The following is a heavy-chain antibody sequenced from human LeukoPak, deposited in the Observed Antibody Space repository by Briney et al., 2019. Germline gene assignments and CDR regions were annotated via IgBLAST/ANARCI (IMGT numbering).Heavy chain of an antibody. CDR3: ARDVYDYGDSDY. Sequence: GGSLRLSCAASGFTFTSYSLNWVRQAPGKGLEWVSYISSSGTTTDYADSVKGRFTISRDNAKYSLYLQMNSLRAEDTAVYYCARDVYDYGDSDYWGQGTLVTVSS. CDR1: GFTFTSYS. D-gene: IGHD4-17*01. V-gene: IGHV3-48*04. J-gene: IGHJ4*02. CDR2: ISSSGTTT.